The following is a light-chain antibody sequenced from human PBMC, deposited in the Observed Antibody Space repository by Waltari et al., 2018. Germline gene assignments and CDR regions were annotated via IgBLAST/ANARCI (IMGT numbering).Light chain of an antibody. CDR1: KSLLYTNGYNY. Sequence: DILLTQSPLSLPVAPGEPAFIACTSSKSLLYTNGYNYVDWYVQKPGQSPQLLIFLTSSRASGVPDRFRGSGSGTDFTLEITRVEADDLGIYYCMQSRESPPTFGQGTKLEIK. V-gene: IGKV2-28*01. J-gene: IGKJ1*01. CDR2: LTS. CDR3: MQSRESPPT.